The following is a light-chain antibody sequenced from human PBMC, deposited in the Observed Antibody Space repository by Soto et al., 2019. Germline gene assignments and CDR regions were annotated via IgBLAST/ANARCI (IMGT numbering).Light chain of an antibody. J-gene: IGLJ3*02. CDR3: SSYAGSNDRWV. CDR1: SSDIGAYNY. Sequence: QSALTQPPSASGSPGQSVTISCTGTSSDIGAYNYVCWYQQHPGKAPKLMIHEVSKRPSGVPDRFSGSKSGNTASLTVSGLQAEDEADYYCSSYAGSNDRWVFGGGTQLTVL. CDR2: EVS. V-gene: IGLV2-8*01.